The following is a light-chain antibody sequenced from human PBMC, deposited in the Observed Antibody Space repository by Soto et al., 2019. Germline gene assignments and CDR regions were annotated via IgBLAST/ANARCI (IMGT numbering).Light chain of an antibody. CDR2: DSD. Sequence: QSVLTQPPSASGTPGQTVTISCSGSSSNIGSNTVNWYQHLPGTAPKLLIYDSDQRPSGVPDRFSGSKSGTSASLAISGLQSEDEADYYCASWDVSLNGFWVFGGGTKLTVL. V-gene: IGLV1-44*01. CDR3: ASWDVSLNGFWV. CDR1: SSNIGSNT. J-gene: IGLJ3*02.